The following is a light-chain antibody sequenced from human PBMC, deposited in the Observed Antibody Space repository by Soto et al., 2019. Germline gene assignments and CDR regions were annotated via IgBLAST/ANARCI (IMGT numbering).Light chain of an antibody. CDR3: CSSAPESTYV. V-gene: IGLV2-23*01. CDR2: KGT. J-gene: IGLJ1*01. Sequence: QSALAQPASVSGSPGQSITISCTGTSDDVGAYNSVSWYQQLPHKAPQVILYKGTQRPSGVSSRFSGSTSGNAASLTISGRQADDEADYFCCSSAPESTYVFGTGTKATVL. CDR1: SDDVGAYNS.